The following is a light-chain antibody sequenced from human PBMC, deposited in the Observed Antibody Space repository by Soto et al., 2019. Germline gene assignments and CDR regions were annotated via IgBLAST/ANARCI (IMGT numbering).Light chain of an antibody. V-gene: IGLV1-40*01. Sequence: QSVLTQPPSVSGAPGQRGTISCTGSSSNIGAGYDVHWYQQFPGTAPKLLIYGNSNRPSGVPARFSGSKSGSSASLAITGLQAEDEADYYCQSYDSSLTGPKVLFGGGTKLTVL. CDR2: GNS. CDR1: SSNIGAGYD. J-gene: IGLJ2*01. CDR3: QSYDSSLTGPKVL.